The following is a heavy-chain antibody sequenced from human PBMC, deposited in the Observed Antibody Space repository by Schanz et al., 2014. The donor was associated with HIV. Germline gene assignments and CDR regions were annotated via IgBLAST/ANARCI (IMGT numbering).Heavy chain of an antibody. CDR2: ISAYNGNT. J-gene: IGHJ4*02. D-gene: IGHD5-12*01. CDR3: ARGAAEMATMTPWRY. Sequence: QVQLVQSGAEVKKPGASVKVSCKASGYTFTNYGISWVRQAPGQGLEWMGWISAYNGNTNYAQKLQGRVTMTTDTATSTAYMDLRSLRSDDTAVYYCARGAAEMATMTPWRYWGQGTLVTVSS. CDR1: GYTFTNYG. V-gene: IGHV1-18*01.